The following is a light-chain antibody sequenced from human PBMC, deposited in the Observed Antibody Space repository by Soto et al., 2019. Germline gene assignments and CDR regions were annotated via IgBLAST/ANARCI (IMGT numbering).Light chain of an antibody. CDR1: QSVSSN. Sequence: EIVITQSPATLSVSPGERATLSCRASQSVSSNLAWYQQKPGQAPRLLIYGAATRATGIPARFIGSRSGTEFTLTIISLEPQDYAVYYGQQRSNWSPGVTFGPGTKVDIK. J-gene: IGKJ3*01. V-gene: IGKV3-15*01. CDR2: GAA. CDR3: QQRSNWSPGVT.